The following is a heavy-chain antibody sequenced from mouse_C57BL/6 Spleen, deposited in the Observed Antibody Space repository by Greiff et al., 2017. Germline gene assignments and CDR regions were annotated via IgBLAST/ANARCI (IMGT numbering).Heavy chain of an antibody. CDR1: GFTFSDYY. CDR3: ARDSGLHAMDY. CDR2: INYDGSST. V-gene: IGHV5-16*01. Sequence: EVMLVESEGGLVQPGSSMKLSCTASGFTFSDYYMAWVRQVPEKGLEWVANINYDGSSTYYLDSLKSRFIISRDNAKNILYLQISSVKSEDTATYYCARDSGLHAMDYWGQGTSVTVSS. J-gene: IGHJ4*01. D-gene: IGHD2-4*01.